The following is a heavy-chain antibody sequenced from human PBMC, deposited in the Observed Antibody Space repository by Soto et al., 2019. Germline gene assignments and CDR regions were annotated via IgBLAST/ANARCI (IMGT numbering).Heavy chain of an antibody. CDR1: GGSFSGYC. D-gene: IGHD6-13*01. CDR3: ARGRKAYSSSLYVD. J-gene: IGHJ4*02. V-gene: IGHV4-34*01. Sequence: QVQLQQWGAGLLKPSETLSLNCAVYGGSFSGYCWSWIRQPPGKGLEWIGEINDSGGTNYNPSLKSRVSISVDTSKNHFSLNRSSVTAADTAVYHCARGRKAYSSSLYVDWGQGTLATVSS. CDR2: INDSGGT.